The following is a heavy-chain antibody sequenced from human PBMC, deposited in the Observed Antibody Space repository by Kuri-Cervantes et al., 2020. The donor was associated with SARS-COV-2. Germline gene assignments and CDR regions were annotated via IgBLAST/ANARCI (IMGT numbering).Heavy chain of an antibody. Sequence: GESLKISCAASGFTFSNHIMNWVRQAPGRGLEWVSSIRSDTGDIYYADSVKGRFTVSRDNARNALFLQMHSLTADDTAVYFCARGHITTIFGVVIPLHYFDFWGQGILVTVSS. CDR3: ARGHITTIFGVVIPLHYFDF. J-gene: IGHJ4*02. CDR1: GFTFSNHI. D-gene: IGHD3-3*01. CDR2: IRSDTGDI. V-gene: IGHV3-21*01.